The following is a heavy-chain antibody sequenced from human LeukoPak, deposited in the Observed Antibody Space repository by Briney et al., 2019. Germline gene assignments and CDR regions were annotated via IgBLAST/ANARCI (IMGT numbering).Heavy chain of an antibody. J-gene: IGHJ5*02. D-gene: IGHD3-10*01. Sequence: SETLSLTCTVSGGSISSSSYYWSWIRQPPGKGLEWIGYIYYSGSTNYNPSLKSRVTISVDTSKNQFSLKLSSVTAADTAVYYCARDRGITMVRGVTHPNNWFDPWGQGTLVTVSS. CDR2: IYYSGST. V-gene: IGHV4-61*01. CDR3: ARDRGITMVRGVTHPNNWFDP. CDR1: GGSISSSSYY.